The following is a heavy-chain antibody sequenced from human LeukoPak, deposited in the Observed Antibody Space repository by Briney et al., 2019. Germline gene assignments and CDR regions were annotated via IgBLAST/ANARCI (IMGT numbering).Heavy chain of an antibody. J-gene: IGHJ4*02. V-gene: IGHV3-21*01. CDR1: GFTFSSYS. CDR3: ARDGSGSYGDYFDY. Sequence: GGSLRLSCAASGFTFSSYSMNWVRQAPGKGLEWVSSISSSSSYIYYADSVKGRFTISRDNAKNSLYLQVNSLRAEDTAVYYCARDGSGSYGDYFDYWGQGTLVTVSS. CDR2: ISSSSSYI. D-gene: IGHD1-26*01.